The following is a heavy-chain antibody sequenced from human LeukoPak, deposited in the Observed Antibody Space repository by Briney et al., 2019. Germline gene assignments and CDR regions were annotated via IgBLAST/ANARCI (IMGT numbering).Heavy chain of an antibody. V-gene: IGHV3-23*01. D-gene: IGHD3-22*01. J-gene: IGHJ4*02. CDR3: AKCYYASSGYYALDY. CDR1: GFTFGSYA. Sequence: GALRLSCAASGFTFGSYAMSWVRQAPGKGLEWVSAISGSGGSTYYADSVKGRFTISRDNSKNTLYLQMNSLRAEDTAVYYCAKCYYASSGYYALDYWGQGTLVTVSS. CDR2: ISGSGGST.